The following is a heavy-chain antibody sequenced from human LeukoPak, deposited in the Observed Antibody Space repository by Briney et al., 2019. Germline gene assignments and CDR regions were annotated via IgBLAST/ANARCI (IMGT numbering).Heavy chain of an antibody. J-gene: IGHJ5*02. Sequence: GASVKVSCKASGGTFSSYAISWVRQAPGQGLEWMGGIIPIFGTANYAQKFQGRVTITADESTSTAYMELSSLRSEDTAVYYCARGGGSGWGYNWFDPWGQGTLVTVSS. CDR2: IIPIFGTA. D-gene: IGHD6-19*01. CDR1: GGTFSSYA. V-gene: IGHV1-69*13. CDR3: ARGGGSGWGYNWFDP.